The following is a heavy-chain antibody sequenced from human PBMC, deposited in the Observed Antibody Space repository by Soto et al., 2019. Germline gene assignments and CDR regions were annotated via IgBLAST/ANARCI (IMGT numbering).Heavy chain of an antibody. Sequence: NPSETLSLTCAVSGGSISSGGYSWSWIRQPPGKGLEWIGYIYHSGSTYYNPSLKSRVTISVDRSKNQFSLYLQMNSLRAEDTAVYYCARDRYGRIFDYWGQGALVTVSS. CDR3: ARDRYGRIFDY. V-gene: IGHV4-30-2*01. CDR2: IYHSGST. CDR1: GGSISSGGYS. J-gene: IGHJ4*02. D-gene: IGHD5-18*01.